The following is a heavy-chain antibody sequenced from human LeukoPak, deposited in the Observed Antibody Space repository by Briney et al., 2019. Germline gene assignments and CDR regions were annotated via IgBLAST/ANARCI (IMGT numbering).Heavy chain of an antibody. V-gene: IGHV3-15*04. CDR2: SAATPDGPIT. CDR3: VWSSTWNKRFYLDQ. D-gene: IGHD6-6*01. Sequence: GGSLRLSCAASGFTFSSYWMHWVRQAPGKGLQWVARSAATPDGPITEYATPVRGRFTISRDDSRNMVYLQMRSLRTDDTAIYYCVWSSTWNKRFYLDQWGQGTLVTVSS. J-gene: IGHJ4*02. CDR1: GFTFSSYW.